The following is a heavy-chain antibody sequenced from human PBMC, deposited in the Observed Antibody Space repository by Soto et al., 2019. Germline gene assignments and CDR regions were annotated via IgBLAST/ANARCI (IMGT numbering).Heavy chain of an antibody. CDR3: SKDPAVTTKFDY. Sequence: EVQLLESGGGLVQPGGSLRLSCAASGFTFSSYAMSWVRQAPGKGLEWVSAISGSGGSTYYADSVKGRFTISRDNSKNTLYLQMNSLRAEDTAVYYCSKDPAVTTKFDYWGQGTLVTVSS. D-gene: IGHD4-17*01. J-gene: IGHJ4*02. CDR1: GFTFSSYA. CDR2: ISGSGGST. V-gene: IGHV3-23*01.